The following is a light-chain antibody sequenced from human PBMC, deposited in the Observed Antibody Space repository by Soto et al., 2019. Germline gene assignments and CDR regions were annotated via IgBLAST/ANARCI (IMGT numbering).Light chain of an antibody. J-gene: IGLJ1*01. Sequence: QSALTQPASLSGSPGQSITISCTGTSSDIGAYDYVSWFQQHPGKAPKLMISEVNNRPSGVSNRFSGSKSGNTAYLTISGLQVEDEADYSRFSFTTTSTHVFGTGTKVTV. CDR1: SSDIGAYDY. V-gene: IGLV2-14*01. CDR2: EVN. CDR3: FSFTTTSTHV.